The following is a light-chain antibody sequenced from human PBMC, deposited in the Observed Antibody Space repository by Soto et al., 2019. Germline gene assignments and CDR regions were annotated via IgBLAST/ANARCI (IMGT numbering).Light chain of an antibody. J-gene: IGKJ1*01. V-gene: IGKV3-20*01. CDR1: QSVSSSY. CDR3: QQYGRT. Sequence: EIVLTQSPGTLSLSPGERVTLSCRASQSVSSSYLAWYQQKPGQAPRLLIYGASSRATGIPDRFSGSGSGTDFTLTISRLEPEDFAVYYCQQYGRTFGQGTKV. CDR2: GAS.